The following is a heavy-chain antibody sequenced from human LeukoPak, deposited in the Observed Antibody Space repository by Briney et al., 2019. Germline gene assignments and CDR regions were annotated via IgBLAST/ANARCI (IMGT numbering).Heavy chain of an antibody. Sequence: GGSLRLSCAASGFTFSSYGMHWVRQAPGKGLEWVAVIWYDGSNKYYADSVKGRFTISRDNSKNTLHLQMNSLRAEDTAVYYCAKDHEQWLGQDYFDYWGQGTLVTVSS. CDR3: AKDHEQWLGQDYFDY. V-gene: IGHV3-33*06. J-gene: IGHJ4*02. CDR2: IWYDGSNK. D-gene: IGHD6-19*01. CDR1: GFTFSSYG.